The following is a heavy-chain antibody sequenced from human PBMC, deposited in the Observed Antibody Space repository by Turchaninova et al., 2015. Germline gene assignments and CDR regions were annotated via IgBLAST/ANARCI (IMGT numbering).Heavy chain of an antibody. Sequence: ITLKESGPTLVKPTQTLTLTCTFSGFSLSSYGVGVGWIRQTPGQALDWLVLIYCDDDKRYRPSLQSRLTITRDTSKNQVVLTMTNMDPVDTATYYCARNLVVPAATFDYWGQGTLVTVSS. V-gene: IGHV2-5*02. CDR2: IYCDDDK. CDR1: GFSLSSYGVG. D-gene: IGHD2-2*01. J-gene: IGHJ4*02. CDR3: ARNLVVPAATFDY.